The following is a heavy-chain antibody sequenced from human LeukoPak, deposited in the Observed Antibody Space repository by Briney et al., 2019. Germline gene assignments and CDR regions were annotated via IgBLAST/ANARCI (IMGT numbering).Heavy chain of an antibody. V-gene: IGHV1-24*01. J-gene: IGHJ5*02. CDR3: ATARILQTHYYDSSGYGRWFDP. Sequence: ASVKVSCKVSGYTLTELSMHWVRQAPGKGLEWMGGFVPADDETIYAQKFQGRVTMTEDTSTDTAYMELSSLRSEDTAVYYCATARILQTHYYDSSGYGRWFDPWGQGTLVTVSS. CDR1: GYTLTELS. D-gene: IGHD3-22*01. CDR2: FVPADDET.